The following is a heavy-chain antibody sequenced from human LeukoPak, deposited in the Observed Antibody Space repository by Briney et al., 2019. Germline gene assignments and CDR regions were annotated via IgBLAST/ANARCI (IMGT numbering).Heavy chain of an antibody. V-gene: IGHV1-46*01. J-gene: IGHJ4*02. D-gene: IGHD2/OR15-2a*01. CDR1: GYTFTRYF. Sequence: ASVKVSCKASGYTFTRYFMHWVRQAPGQGLVWMGIINPSGGSTTYAQKFQGRVTMTRDMSPSTVYMELSSLRSEDTAVYYCAGVSGDYSMPFDYWGQGTLVTVSS. CDR2: INPSGGST. CDR3: AGVSGDYSMPFDY.